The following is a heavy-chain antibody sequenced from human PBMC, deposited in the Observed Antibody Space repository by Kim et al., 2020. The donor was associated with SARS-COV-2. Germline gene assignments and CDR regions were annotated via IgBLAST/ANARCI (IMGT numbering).Heavy chain of an antibody. V-gene: IGHV3-74*01. CDR3: ARDQGAAYDFWSGYYRNDAFDI. CDR2: INSDGSST. J-gene: IGHJ3*02. CDR1: GFTFSSYW. Sequence: GGSLRLSCAASGFTFSSYWMHWVRQAPGKGLVWVSRINSDGSSTSYADSVKGRFTISRDNAKNTLYLQMNSLRAEDTAVYYCARDQGAAYDFWSGYYRNDAFDIWGQGTMVTVSS. D-gene: IGHD3-3*01.